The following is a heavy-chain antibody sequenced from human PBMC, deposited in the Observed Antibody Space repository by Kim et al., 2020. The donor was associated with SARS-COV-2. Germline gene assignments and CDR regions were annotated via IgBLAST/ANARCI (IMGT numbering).Heavy chain of an antibody. CDR3: ATPYSSSWYSFSG. J-gene: IGHJ4*02. Sequence: YVDSVKCRFTISRDNAKNSLYLQMNSLRAEDTAVYYCATPYSSSWYSFSGWGQGTLVTVSS. V-gene: IGHV3-7*01. D-gene: IGHD6-13*01.